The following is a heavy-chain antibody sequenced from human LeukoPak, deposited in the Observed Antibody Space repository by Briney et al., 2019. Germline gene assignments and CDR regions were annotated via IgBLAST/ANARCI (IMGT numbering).Heavy chain of an antibody. J-gene: IGHJ4*02. CDR3: ARDPQGLVNYYGSGSARYYFDY. V-gene: IGHV3-30-3*01. CDR1: GFTFSSYA. D-gene: IGHD3-10*01. CDR2: ISYDGSNK. Sequence: GGSLRLSCAASGFTFSSYAMHWVRLAPGKGLEWVAVISYDGSNKYYADSVKGRFTISRDNSKNALYLQMNSLRAEDTAVYYCARDPQGLVNYYGSGSARYYFDYWGQGTLVTVSS.